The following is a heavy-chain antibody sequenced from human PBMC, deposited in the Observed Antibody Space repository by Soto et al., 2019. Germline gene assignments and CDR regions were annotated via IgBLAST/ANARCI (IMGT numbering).Heavy chain of an antibody. Sequence: SGPTLVNPTQTLTLTCAFSGFSLSTSGVGVGWIRQPPGKALEWLALIYWDDDKRYSPSLKSRLTITKDTSKNQVVLTMTNMDPVDTATYYCAHSTRIYDFWSGYRTDFDYWGQGTLVTVSS. CDR2: IYWDDDK. CDR3: AHSTRIYDFWSGYRTDFDY. D-gene: IGHD3-3*01. CDR1: GFSLSTSGVG. J-gene: IGHJ4*02. V-gene: IGHV2-5*02.